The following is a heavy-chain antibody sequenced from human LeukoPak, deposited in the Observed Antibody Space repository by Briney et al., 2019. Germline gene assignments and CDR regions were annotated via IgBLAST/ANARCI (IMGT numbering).Heavy chain of an antibody. V-gene: IGHV4-59*01. D-gene: IGHD5-12*01. CDR2: GYYSGST. CDR1: GGSIKSNY. Sequence: PSETLSLTCTVSGGSIKSNYWSWIRQPPGKGLEWIGYGYYSGSTNYNPSLKSRVTISLDTSKSQFSLKLGSVTTADTAVYYCAREGDPGSGYNYGNWLDPWGQGTLVTVSS. CDR3: AREGDPGSGYNYGNWLDP. J-gene: IGHJ5*02.